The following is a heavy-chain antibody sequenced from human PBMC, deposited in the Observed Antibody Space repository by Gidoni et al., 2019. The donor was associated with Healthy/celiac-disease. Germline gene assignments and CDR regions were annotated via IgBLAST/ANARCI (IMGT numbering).Heavy chain of an antibody. CDR3: AKSPATVTKRGVAFDI. D-gene: IGHD4-17*01. CDR1: GFTFSSYA. CDR2: ISGSGGST. J-gene: IGHJ3*02. Sequence: EVQLLESGGGLVQPGGSLRLSCAASGFTFSSYAMSWVRQAPGKGLEWVSAISGSGGSTYYADAVKGRFTISRDNSKNTLYLQMNSLRAEDTAVYYCAKSPATVTKRGVAFDIWGQGTMVTVSS. V-gene: IGHV3-23*01.